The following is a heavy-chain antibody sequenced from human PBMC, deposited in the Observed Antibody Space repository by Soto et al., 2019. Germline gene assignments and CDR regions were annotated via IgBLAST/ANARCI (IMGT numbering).Heavy chain of an antibody. CDR1: GFNIGTYW. V-gene: IGHV3-74*01. Sequence: GGSLRLSCAASGFNIGTYWMHWIRQAPGQGLVWVGRIHPGGRPPRYADSVKGPISISRDNDKNTVSLHMDSLGVEDTAVYYCVREAPRSSGFDFWGQGTQVTVSS. CDR2: IHPGGRPP. CDR3: VREAPRSSGFDF. D-gene: IGHD2-8*02. J-gene: IGHJ4*02.